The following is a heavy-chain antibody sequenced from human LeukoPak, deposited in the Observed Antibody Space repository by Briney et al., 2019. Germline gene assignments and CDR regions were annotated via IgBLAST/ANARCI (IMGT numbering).Heavy chain of an antibody. J-gene: IGHJ4*02. Sequence: GGSLRLSCAASGFTFSNAWMSWVRQAPGKGLEWVGRIKSKTDGGTTDYAAPVKGRFTISRDNAKNSQYLQMNSLRAEDTAVYYCARGAFLGGGYYFDYWGQGTLVTVSS. CDR3: ARGAFLGGGYYFDY. D-gene: IGHD3-10*01. CDR1: GFTFSNAW. CDR2: IKSKTDGGTT. V-gene: IGHV3-15*01.